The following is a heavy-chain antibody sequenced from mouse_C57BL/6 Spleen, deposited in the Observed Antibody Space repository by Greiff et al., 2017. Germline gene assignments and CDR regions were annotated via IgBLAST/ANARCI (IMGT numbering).Heavy chain of an antibody. V-gene: IGHV1-26*01. CDR1: GYTFTDYY. CDR3: AREGITTVVAGTPY. Sequence: EVQLQQSGPELVKPGASVKISCKASGYTFTDYYMNWVKQSHGKSLEWIGDINPNNGGTSYNQKFKGKATLTVDKSSSTAYMELRSLTSEDSAVYYCAREGITTVVAGTPYWGQGTTLTVSS. D-gene: IGHD1-1*01. CDR2: INPNNGGT. J-gene: IGHJ2*01.